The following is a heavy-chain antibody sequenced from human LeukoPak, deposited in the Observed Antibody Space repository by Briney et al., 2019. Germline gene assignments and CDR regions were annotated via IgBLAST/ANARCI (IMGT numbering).Heavy chain of an antibody. V-gene: IGHV4-31*03. Sequence: SQTLSLTCTVSGGSISSGGYYWSWIRRHPGKGLEWIGYIYYSGSTYYNPSLKSRVTISVDTSKNQFSLKLSSVTAADTAVYYCARAVGYCSSTSCHPRWFDPWGQGTLVTVPS. CDR2: IYYSGST. D-gene: IGHD2-2*01. J-gene: IGHJ5*02. CDR1: GGSISSGGYY. CDR3: ARAVGYCSSTSCHPRWFDP.